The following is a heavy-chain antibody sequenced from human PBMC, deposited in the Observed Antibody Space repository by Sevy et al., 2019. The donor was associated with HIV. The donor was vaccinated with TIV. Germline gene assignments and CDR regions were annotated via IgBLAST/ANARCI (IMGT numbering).Heavy chain of an antibody. J-gene: IGHJ6*02. D-gene: IGHD2-15*01. Sequence: GGSLRLSCAASGFTFSSYGMHWVRQAPGKGLEWVAVISYDGSNKYYADSVKGRFTISRDNSKNTLYLQMNSLRVEDTAVYYCARDGGLGYCTGGSCNRYYYYYGLDVWGQGTTVTVSS. CDR2: ISYDGSNK. CDR1: GFTFSSYG. CDR3: ARDGGLGYCTGGSCNRYYYYYGLDV. V-gene: IGHV3-30*03.